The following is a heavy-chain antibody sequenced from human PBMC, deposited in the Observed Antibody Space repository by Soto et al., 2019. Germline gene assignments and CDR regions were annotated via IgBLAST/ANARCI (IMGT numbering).Heavy chain of an antibody. J-gene: IGHJ4*02. CDR3: AKMTTRRFDY. Sequence: PGGSLRLSCGASAFTFSSYAMSWFRQAPGKGLEWVSGISGSGLSTNYADSVKGRFTISRDNSKSTLYLQMNSLRAEDTAVYYCAKMTTRRFDYWGQGTLVTVSS. CDR2: ISGSGLST. D-gene: IGHD4-17*01. CDR1: AFTFSSYA. V-gene: IGHV3-23*01.